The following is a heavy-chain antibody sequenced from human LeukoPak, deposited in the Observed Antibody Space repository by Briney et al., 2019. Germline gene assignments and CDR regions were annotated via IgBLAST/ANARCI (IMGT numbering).Heavy chain of an antibody. J-gene: IGHJ2*01. CDR3: AKVPTRKALGDYCTPLWYFDL. Sequence: GGSLRLSCAASGFTFSSCAMSWVRQAPGKGLEWVSAISGSGGSTYYAESVKGRFTISADNSKNTLYLQMNSLRAEDTAVYYCAKVPTRKALGDYCTPLWYFDLWGRGTLVTVSS. D-gene: IGHD4-17*01. CDR2: ISGSGGST. V-gene: IGHV3-23*01. CDR1: GFTFSSCA.